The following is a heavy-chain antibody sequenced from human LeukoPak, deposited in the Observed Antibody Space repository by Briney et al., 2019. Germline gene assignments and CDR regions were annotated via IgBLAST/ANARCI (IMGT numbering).Heavy chain of an antibody. CDR2: ISSDGNNK. Sequence: PGGSLRLSCAASGFTFSSYAMSWVRQTPGKGLEWVTLISSDGNNKYYADSVKGRFTISRDNSKNTLYLQMSSLRAEDTAVYYCARDQGYTYGHSFDYWGQGTLVTVSS. J-gene: IGHJ4*02. CDR3: ARDQGYTYGHSFDY. D-gene: IGHD5-18*01. CDR1: GFTFSSYA. V-gene: IGHV3-30-3*01.